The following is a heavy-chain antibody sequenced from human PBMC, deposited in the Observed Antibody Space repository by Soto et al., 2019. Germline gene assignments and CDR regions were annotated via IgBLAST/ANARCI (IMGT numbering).Heavy chain of an antibody. CDR2: ISSSSSYI. CDR3: ARRLGYSYGYDIGDMDV. V-gene: IGHV3-21*04. CDR1: GFTFSSYS. D-gene: IGHD5-18*01. J-gene: IGHJ6*03. Sequence: PGGSLRLSCAASGFTFSSYSMNWVRQAPGKGLEWVSSISSSSSYIYYADSVKGQVTISADKSISTAYLQWSSLKASDTAMYYCARRLGYSYGYDIGDMDVWGKGTTVTVSS.